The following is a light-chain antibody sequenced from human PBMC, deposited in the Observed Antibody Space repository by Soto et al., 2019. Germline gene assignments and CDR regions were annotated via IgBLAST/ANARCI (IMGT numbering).Light chain of an antibody. V-gene: IGLV2-14*01. Sequence: QSALTQPASVSGSPGQSITISCTGTITDVGSYNYVSWYQQHPGKAPKLMIYEVSNRPSGVSDRFSGSKSGNTASLTISGLQAEDEADYYCSSYTTSSTLNVVFGGGTKVT. J-gene: IGLJ2*01. CDR1: ITDVGSYNY. CDR3: SSYTTSSTLNVV. CDR2: EVS.